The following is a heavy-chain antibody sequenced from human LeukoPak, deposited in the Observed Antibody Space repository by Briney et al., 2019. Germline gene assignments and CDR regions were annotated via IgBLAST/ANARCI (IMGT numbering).Heavy chain of an antibody. CDR2: IYYSGSA. J-gene: IGHJ5*02. Sequence: SETLSLTCTVSGGSISSGDYYGSWIRQPPGKGLEWIGYIYYSGSAYYNPSLKSRVTISVDTSKNQFSLKLSSVTAADTAVYYCARAVVVVAATNWFDPWGQGTLVTVSS. V-gene: IGHV4-30-4*01. D-gene: IGHD2-15*01. CDR3: ARAVVVVAATNWFDP. CDR1: GGSISSGDYY.